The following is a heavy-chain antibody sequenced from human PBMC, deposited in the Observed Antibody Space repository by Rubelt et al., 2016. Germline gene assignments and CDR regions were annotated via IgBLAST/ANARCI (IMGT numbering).Heavy chain of an antibody. J-gene: IGHJ3*02. Sequence: QVQLQQWGAGLLKPSETLSLTCAVYGGSFSGYYWSWIRQPPGKGLEWIGEINHSGSTNYNPSLKSRVTISVDTSKNQFSLKVSSVTAEDTNVYYCASRTVVVIAMRADACEIWGQGTMVTVSS. D-gene: IGHD2-21*01. CDR1: GGSFSGYY. CDR3: ASRTVVVIAMRADACEI. V-gene: IGHV4-34*01. CDR2: INHSGST.